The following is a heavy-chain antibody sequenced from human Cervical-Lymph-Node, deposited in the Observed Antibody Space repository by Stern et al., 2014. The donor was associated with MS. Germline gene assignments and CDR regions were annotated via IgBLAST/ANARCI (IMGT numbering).Heavy chain of an antibody. Sequence: QEQLQESGPGLLKPSETLSPTCTVSGGSGNSVNYYWTWIRQPPGKGLEWIGYISSSGSTKYNPYLKSRVNISVDTSKNQFSLNLRSVTAADTAVYYCTRGVRVWGQGTTVTVSS. CDR3: TRGVRV. CDR1: GGSGNSVNYY. V-gene: IGHV4-61*01. J-gene: IGHJ6*02. CDR2: ISSSGST.